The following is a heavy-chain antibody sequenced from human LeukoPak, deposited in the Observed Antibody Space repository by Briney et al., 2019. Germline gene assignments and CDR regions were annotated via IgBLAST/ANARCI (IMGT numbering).Heavy chain of an antibody. D-gene: IGHD5-24*01. CDR1: GVTFISNA. Sequence: GGAPRLSCSQAGVTFISNAMHSGRHNLQGGVEYGSAIRIYGGRAYYTDSVKGRFTTSRDNSKNTLYLQMSSLRAEDTAVYYCVKDEVKSRDGYNLGAFDIWGQGTTVTVSS. V-gene: IGHV3-64D*09. J-gene: IGHJ3*02. CDR2: IRIYGGRA. CDR3: VKDEVKSRDGYNLGAFDI.